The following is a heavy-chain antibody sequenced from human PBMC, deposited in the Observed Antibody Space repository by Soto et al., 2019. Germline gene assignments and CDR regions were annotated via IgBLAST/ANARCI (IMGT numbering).Heavy chain of an antibody. CDR1: GFTFSNFA. CDR2: LSSRGTST. CDR3: ARDKGSGSYSNPDAFDI. V-gene: IGHV3-23*01. J-gene: IGHJ3*02. Sequence: GGSLRLSCAGSGFTFSNFAMGWVRQAPGKGLEWLSSLSSRGTSTYYATSVKGRFTISRDNARNSLYLQMNSLRDEDTAVYYSARDKGSGSYSNPDAFDIWGQGTMVTVSS. D-gene: IGHD3-10*01.